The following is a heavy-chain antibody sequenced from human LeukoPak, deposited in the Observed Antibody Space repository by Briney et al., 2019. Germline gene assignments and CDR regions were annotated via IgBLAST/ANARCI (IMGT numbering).Heavy chain of an antibody. CDR3: ARTLHPVGAFDI. J-gene: IGHJ3*02. Sequence: ASVKVSCKASGYTFTGYYMHWVRQAPGQGLEWMGIINPSGGSTTYAQRFQGRVTMTRDTSTSTVYMELSSLRSEDTAVYYCARTLHPVGAFDIWGQGTMVTVSS. CDR2: INPSGGST. V-gene: IGHV1-46*01. CDR1: GYTFTGYY. D-gene: IGHD4-11*01.